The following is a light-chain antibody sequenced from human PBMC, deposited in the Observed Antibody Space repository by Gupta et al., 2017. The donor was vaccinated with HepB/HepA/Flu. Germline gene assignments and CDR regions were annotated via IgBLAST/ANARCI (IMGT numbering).Light chain of an antibody. CDR3: QQYNNWPPFT. V-gene: IGKV3-15*01. CDR2: GAS. Sequence: EIVMLQYLATLSVSPGERATLSCRSSQSVSSNLAWYQQKPGQAPRLLIHGASTRATGIPDRFSGSGSETEFTLTIRSLQSEDFAVYYCQQYNNWPPFTFGGGTKVEIK. J-gene: IGKJ4*01. CDR1: QSVSSN.